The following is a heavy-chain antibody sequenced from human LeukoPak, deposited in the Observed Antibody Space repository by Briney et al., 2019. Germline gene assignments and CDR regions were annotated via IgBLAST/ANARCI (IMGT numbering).Heavy chain of an antibody. CDR3: ARQVGYSYGYGESSD. D-gene: IGHD5-18*01. CDR1: GFTFSSYE. CDR2: ISSSGSTI. Sequence: GGSLRLSCAASGFTFSSYEMNWVRQAPGKGLEWGSYISSSGSTIYYADSVKGRFTISRDNAKNSLYLQMNSLRAEDTAVYYCARQVGYSYGYGESSDWGQGTLVTVSS. J-gene: IGHJ4*02. V-gene: IGHV3-48*03.